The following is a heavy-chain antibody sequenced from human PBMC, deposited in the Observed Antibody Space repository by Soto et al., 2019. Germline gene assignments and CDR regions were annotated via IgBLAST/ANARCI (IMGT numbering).Heavy chain of an antibody. D-gene: IGHD3-10*01. Sequence: EVQLVESGGGLIQPGGSLRLSCAASGFTVSSNSMSWVRQAPGKGLEWVSVIYSGGSTYYADSVKGRFTISRDNSKNTLYLQMNSLRAEDTAVYYCARMGVTMVRGVITLFDYWGQGTLVTVSS. CDR3: ARMGVTMVRGVITLFDY. CDR1: GFTVSSNS. J-gene: IGHJ4*02. CDR2: IYSGGST. V-gene: IGHV3-53*01.